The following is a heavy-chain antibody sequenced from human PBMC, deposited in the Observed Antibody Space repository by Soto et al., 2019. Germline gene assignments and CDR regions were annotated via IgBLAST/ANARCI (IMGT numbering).Heavy chain of an antibody. CDR1: GFTFSDYY. CDR3: ARVIRDYDILTGYHAGYFDY. V-gene: IGHV3-11*01. CDR2: ISSSGSTI. Sequence: GGSLRLSCAASGFTFSDYYMSWIRQAPGKGLERVSYISSSGSTIYYADYVKGRFTISRDNAKNSLYLQMNSLRAEDTAVYYCARVIRDYDILTGYHAGYFDYWGQGTLVTVSS. J-gene: IGHJ4*02. D-gene: IGHD3-9*01.